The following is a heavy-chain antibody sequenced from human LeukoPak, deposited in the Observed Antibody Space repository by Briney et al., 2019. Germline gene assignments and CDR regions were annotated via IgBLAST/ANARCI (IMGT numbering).Heavy chain of an antibody. CDR2: IYYSGST. V-gene: IGHV4-38-2*02. Sequence: PSETLSLTCTVSGYSISSGYYWGWIRQPPGKGLEWIGYIYYSGSTNYNPSLKSRVTISVDTSKNQFSLKLSSVTAADTAVYYCASYSYGGYAFDYWGQGTLVTVSS. D-gene: IGHD5-18*01. J-gene: IGHJ4*02. CDR3: ASYSYGGYAFDY. CDR1: GYSISSGYY.